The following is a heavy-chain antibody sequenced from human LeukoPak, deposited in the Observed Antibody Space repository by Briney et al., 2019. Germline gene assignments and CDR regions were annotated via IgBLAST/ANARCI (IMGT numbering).Heavy chain of an antibody. V-gene: IGHV3-30*02. CDR3: AKDGGYNSGFFDY. J-gene: IGHJ4*02. D-gene: IGHD5-24*01. Sequence: GGSLRLSCAASGFTFDNYGMHWVRQAPGKGLEWVAFIRYDGSSPYQADSVKGRFTISRDNSKKTLYLQMNSPRADDTAVYYCAKDGGYNSGFFDYWGQGALVTVSS. CDR1: GFTFDNYG. CDR2: IRYDGSSP.